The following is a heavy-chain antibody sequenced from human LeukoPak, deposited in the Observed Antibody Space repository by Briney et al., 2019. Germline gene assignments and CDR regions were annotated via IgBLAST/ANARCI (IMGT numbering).Heavy chain of an antibody. Sequence: SQTLSLTCTVSGGSTSSGSYYWNWIRQPAGKGLEWIGRIYTSGSTNYNPSLKSRVTISVDTSKNQFSLKLSSVTAADTAVYYCARDSGAVEATGVGFDYWGQGTLVTVSS. J-gene: IGHJ4*02. D-gene: IGHD1-26*01. V-gene: IGHV4-61*02. CDR1: GGSTSSGSYY. CDR2: IYTSGST. CDR3: ARDSGAVEATGVGFDY.